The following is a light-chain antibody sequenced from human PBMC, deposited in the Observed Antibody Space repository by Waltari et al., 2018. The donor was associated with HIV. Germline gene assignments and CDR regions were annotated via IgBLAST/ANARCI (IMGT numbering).Light chain of an antibody. Sequence: SYVLTQPPSVSVAPGQTARLTCAGKQLGRASVHWYQQRPGQAPVVVIYHDRDRPSGIPERFSGSNSGNTATLTITRVEAGDEADYYCQLFQCCNNWVFGGGTKLTVL. J-gene: IGLJ3*02. V-gene: IGLV3-21*01. CDR2: HDR. CDR3: QLFQCCNNWV. CDR1: QLGRAS.